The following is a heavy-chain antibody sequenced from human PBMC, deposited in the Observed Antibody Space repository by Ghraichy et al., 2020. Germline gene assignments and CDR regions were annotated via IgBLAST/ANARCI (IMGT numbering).Heavy chain of an antibody. CDR2: ISGSVNNT. V-gene: IGHV3-23*01. Sequence: GGSLRLSCAASGFTFSSCAMSWVRQAPGRGLEWVSAISGSVNNTYYAGSVKGRFTISRDNSKNTLYLQMNSLRAEDTAGYYCAKDGRMSTINWYFDLWGRGTLVTVSS. CDR1: GFTFSSCA. D-gene: IGHD5-24*01. J-gene: IGHJ2*01. CDR3: AKDGRMSTINWYFDL.